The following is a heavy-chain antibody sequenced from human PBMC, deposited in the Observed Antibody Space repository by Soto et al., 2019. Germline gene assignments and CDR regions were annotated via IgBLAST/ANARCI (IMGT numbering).Heavy chain of an antibody. V-gene: IGHV2-26*01. CDR2: IFSNDEK. Sequence: QVTLKASGPVLVKPTETLTLTCTVSGFSLSNARMGVSWIRQPPGKALEWLAHIFSNDEKSYSTSLKSRLTSSKDTAKSQVVLTMTNMDPVDTATYYCARIRVDTAMVVYWYFDLWGRGTLVTVSS. J-gene: IGHJ2*01. D-gene: IGHD5-18*01. CDR3: ARIRVDTAMVVYWYFDL. CDR1: GFSLSNARMG.